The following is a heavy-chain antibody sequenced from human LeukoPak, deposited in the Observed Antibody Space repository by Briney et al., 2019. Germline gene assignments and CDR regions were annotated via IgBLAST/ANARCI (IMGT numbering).Heavy chain of an antibody. CDR1: GDSISGGNY. Sequence: TLSLTCTVSGDSISGGNYWGWIRQPPGKALDWLALIYWDDDKRYSPSLKSRLTITKDTSKNQVVLTMTNMDPVDTATYYCAHRLWAGTTFDSWGQGILVTVSS. CDR2: IYWDDDK. D-gene: IGHD1-7*01. V-gene: IGHV2-5*02. J-gene: IGHJ4*02. CDR3: AHRLWAGTTFDS.